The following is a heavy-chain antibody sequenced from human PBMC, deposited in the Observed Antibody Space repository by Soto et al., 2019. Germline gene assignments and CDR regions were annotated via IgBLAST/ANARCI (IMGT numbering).Heavy chain of an antibody. CDR3: ARARGYCISTNCYEFDY. V-gene: IGHV1-18*01. D-gene: IGHD2-2*01. CDR1: GYTFTSYG. CDR2: ISDYNGNT. J-gene: IGHJ4*02. Sequence: ASVKVSCKASGYTFTSYGISWVRQAPGQGLEWMGWISDYNGNTNYAQKLQGRVTMTTDTSTSTAYMELRSLRSDDTAVYYCARARGYCISTNCYEFDYWGQGTLVTVSS.